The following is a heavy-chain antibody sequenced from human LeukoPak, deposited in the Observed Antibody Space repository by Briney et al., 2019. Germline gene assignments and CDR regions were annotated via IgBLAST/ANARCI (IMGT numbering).Heavy chain of an antibody. CDR1: GFTVSSNY. Sequence: GGSLRLSCAASGFTVSSNYMTWVRQAPGQGLEGVTVIYSGGSTYYADSVEGRFTISRDDSKNTLYLQMNSLRAADTAVYYCARALYGDYGIFDYWGQGTLVSVSS. CDR3: ARALYGDYGIFDY. CDR2: IYSGGST. J-gene: IGHJ4*02. V-gene: IGHV3-53*01. D-gene: IGHD4-17*01.